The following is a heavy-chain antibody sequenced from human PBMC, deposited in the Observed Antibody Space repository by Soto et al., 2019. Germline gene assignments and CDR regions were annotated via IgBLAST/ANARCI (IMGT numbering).Heavy chain of an antibody. V-gene: IGHV3-23*01. CDR3: AKDPNSEFWSGFSAVYFAY. CDR1: GFSFSSFA. J-gene: IGHJ4*02. CDR2: VSGRGGDT. Sequence: EVHLLQSGGGLVQPGGSLRLSCAASGFSFSSFALSWVRQSPGKGLEWVAAVSGRGGDTYYANSVKGRFTISRDNSQNTLFLQMNSLRAEDSAIYYCAKDPNSEFWSGFSAVYFAYWGQGTLVTVSS. D-gene: IGHD3-3*01.